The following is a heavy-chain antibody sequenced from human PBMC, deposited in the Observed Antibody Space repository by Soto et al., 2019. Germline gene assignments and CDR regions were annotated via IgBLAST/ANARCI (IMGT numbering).Heavy chain of an antibody. CDR3: ARVEPRVWGSYRYTGGSEFDP. Sequence: PSETLSLTCAVYGGSFSGYYWSWIRQPPGKGLEWIGEINHSGSTNYNPSLKSRVTISVDTSKNQFSLKLSSVTAADTAVYYCARVEPRVWGSYRYTGGSEFDPWGQGTLVTVSS. V-gene: IGHV4-34*01. CDR1: GGSFSGYY. D-gene: IGHD3-16*02. J-gene: IGHJ5*02. CDR2: INHSGST.